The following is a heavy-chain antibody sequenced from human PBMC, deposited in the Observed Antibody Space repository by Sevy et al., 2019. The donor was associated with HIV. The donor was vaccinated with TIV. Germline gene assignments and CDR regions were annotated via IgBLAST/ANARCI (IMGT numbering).Heavy chain of an antibody. D-gene: IGHD1-26*01. CDR3: ATRGTNSGSFSY. Sequence: GGSLRLSCAASGFSFSNAWMNWVSQAPGKGLEWVGRIKSKTDGGTTDYAAPVKGRFTISRDDSKNTLFLQMNSLKIEDTAVYYCATRGTNSGSFSYWGQGILVTVSS. CDR2: IKSKTDGGTT. J-gene: IGHJ4*02. V-gene: IGHV3-15*01. CDR1: GFSFSNAW.